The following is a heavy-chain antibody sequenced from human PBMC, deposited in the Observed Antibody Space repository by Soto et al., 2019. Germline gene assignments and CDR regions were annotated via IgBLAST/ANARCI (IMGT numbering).Heavy chain of an antibody. J-gene: IGHJ6*02. Sequence: GGSLRLSCAASGFTFSSYAMSWVRQAPGKGLEWVSAISGSGGSTYYADSVKGRFTISRDNSKNTLYLQMNSLRAEDTAVYYCAKDLRRIRYRSSWMTYYYGMDVWGQGTTVTVSS. CDR2: ISGSGGST. CDR3: AKDLRRIRYRSSWMTYYYGMDV. V-gene: IGHV3-23*01. D-gene: IGHD6-13*01. CDR1: GFTFSSYA.